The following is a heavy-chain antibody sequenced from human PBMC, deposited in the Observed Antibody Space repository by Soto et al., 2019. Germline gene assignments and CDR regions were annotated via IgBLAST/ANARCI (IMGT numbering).Heavy chain of an antibody. D-gene: IGHD3-22*01. CDR2: ISPYNDDT. J-gene: IGHJ6*02. Sequence: ASVKVSCKASGYTFTSYGINWVRQAPGQGLEWLGWISPYNDDTKYAQNLQGRVTMTTDTSSRTAFMSLRSLSSDDTAVYFCARGGYYDSSGSRNYHYYGMDVWGQGTTVTVSS. CDR1: GYTFTSYG. CDR3: ARGGYYDSSGSRNYHYYGMDV. V-gene: IGHV1-18*01.